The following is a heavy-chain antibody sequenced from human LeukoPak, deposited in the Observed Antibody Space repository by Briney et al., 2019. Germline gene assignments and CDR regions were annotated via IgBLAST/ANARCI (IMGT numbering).Heavy chain of an antibody. J-gene: IGHJ3*02. V-gene: IGHV1-69*13. CDR1: GGTFSSYA. Sequence: GASVKVSCKASGGTFSSYAISWVRQAPGQGLEWMGGIIPIFGTANYAQKFQGRVTITADESTSTAYMELSSLRSEDTAVYYCATVHPTNGAVAGPGAFDIWGQGTMVTVSS. CDR3: ATVHPTNGAVAGPGAFDI. D-gene: IGHD6-19*01. CDR2: IIPIFGTA.